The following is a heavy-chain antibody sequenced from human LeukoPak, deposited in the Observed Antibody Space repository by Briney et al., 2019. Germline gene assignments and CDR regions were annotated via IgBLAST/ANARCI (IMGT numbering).Heavy chain of an antibody. V-gene: IGHV3-48*02. D-gene: IGHD3-10*01. J-gene: IGHJ5*02. CDR3: ARDLKGRYGSGNWFGP. Sequence: GGSLRLSCAASGFTFSSYSINRVRHAPGEGLEWVSYISSSSSTIYYADSVKGRFTISRDNANISLYLQMNSLRDEDTAVYYCARDLKGRYGSGNWFGPWGQGPLVTVSS. CDR1: GFTFSSYS. CDR2: ISSSSSTI.